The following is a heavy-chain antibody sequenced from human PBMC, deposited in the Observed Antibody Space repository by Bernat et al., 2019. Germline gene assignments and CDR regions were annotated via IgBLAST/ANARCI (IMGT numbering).Heavy chain of an antibody. J-gene: IGHJ6*02. CDR1: GYTFTGYY. D-gene: IGHD3-3*01. V-gene: IGHV1-2*04. CDR3: AGDVSRYYDFWSGPDYGMDV. Sequence: QVQLVQSGAEVKKPGASVKVPCKASGYTFTGYYMHWVRQAPGQGLEWMGWINPNSGGTSYAQKFRVWVTQTTDTSSSTAYLKLSRLKSDDTAVYYCAGDVSRYYDFWSGPDYGMDVWGQGTTVTVSS. CDR2: INPNSGGT.